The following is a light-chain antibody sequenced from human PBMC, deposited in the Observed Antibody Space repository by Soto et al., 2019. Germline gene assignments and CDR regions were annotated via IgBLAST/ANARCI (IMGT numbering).Light chain of an antibody. Sequence: QPVLTQPPSSSASPGESASLTCTLPSDINVGSYNIYWYQQKPGSPPRYLLYYYSDSDKGQGSGVPSRFSGSKDASANTGILLIFGLQSEDEADYYRMIWPSNASSVFGGGTKLTVL. CDR2: YYSDSDK. CDR3: MIWPSNASSV. J-gene: IGLJ3*02. V-gene: IGLV5-37*01. CDR1: SDINVGSYN.